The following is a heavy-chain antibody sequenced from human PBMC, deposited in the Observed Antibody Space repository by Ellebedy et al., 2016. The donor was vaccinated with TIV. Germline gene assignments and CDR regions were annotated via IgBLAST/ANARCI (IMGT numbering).Heavy chain of an antibody. J-gene: IGHJ6*02. CDR3: VSGYGYAWGRYKGMDGVDV. Sequence: SETLSLTCTVSGGSIGSYYWSWIRQPPGKGLEWIGYIYYSGSTNYNPSLKSRVTISVDTSKNQFSLKLRSVTAADTAVYYCVSGYGYAWGRYKGMDGVDVWGQGTTVTVSS. D-gene: IGHD3-16*01. V-gene: IGHV4-59*12. CDR1: GGSIGSYY. CDR2: IYYSGST.